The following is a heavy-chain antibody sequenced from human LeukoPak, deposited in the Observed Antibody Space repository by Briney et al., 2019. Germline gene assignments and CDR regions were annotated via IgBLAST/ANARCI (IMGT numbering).Heavy chain of an antibody. V-gene: IGHV4-59*08. D-gene: IGHD3-3*01. CDR3: ARVGSSIFTLFDY. CDR1: GGSISTYY. J-gene: IGHJ4*02. Sequence: SETLSLACTVSGGSISTYYWSWIRQPPGKGLEWIGYIYYSGSTNYKSSLKSRVTISVDTSKNQFSLKLSSVTAADTAVYYCARVGSSIFTLFDYWGQGTLVTVSS. CDR2: IYYSGST.